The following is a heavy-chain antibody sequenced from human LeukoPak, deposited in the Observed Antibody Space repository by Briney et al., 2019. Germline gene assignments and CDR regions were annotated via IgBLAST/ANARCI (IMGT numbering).Heavy chain of an antibody. CDR1: GFTFSSYS. J-gene: IGHJ4*02. CDR2: ISSSSSYI. V-gene: IGHV3-21*01. Sequence: GGPLRLSCAASGFTFSSYSMNWVRQAPGKGLEWVSSISSSSSYIYYADSVKGRFTVSRDNAKNSLYLQMNSLRAEDTAVYYYARDHREVARLFDYWGQGTLVTVSS. D-gene: IGHD5-12*01. CDR3: ARDHREVARLFDY.